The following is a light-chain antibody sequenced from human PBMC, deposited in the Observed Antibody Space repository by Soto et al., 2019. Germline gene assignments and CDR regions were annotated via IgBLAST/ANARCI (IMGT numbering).Light chain of an antibody. V-gene: IGKV1-5*03. CDR2: KAS. J-gene: IGKJ1*01. Sequence: DIQMTQSPSTLSASVGDRVTITCRASQSISSWLAWYQQEPGKASKLLIYKASSLESGVPSRFSGSGSGTEFTLTISSLQPDDFAAYYCQQYNSYSWTFGQGTKVEIK. CDR1: QSISSW. CDR3: QQYNSYSWT.